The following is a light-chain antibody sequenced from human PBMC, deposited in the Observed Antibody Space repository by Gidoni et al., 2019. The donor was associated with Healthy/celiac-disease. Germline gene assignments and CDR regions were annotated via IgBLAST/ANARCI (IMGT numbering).Light chain of an antibody. CDR3: QQCYSPPFT. CDR2: AAS. J-gene: IGKJ3*01. CDR1: QSSSSY. V-gene: IGKV1-39*01. Sequence: QLTQYPSSLSASVGDRVTITCRASQSSSSYLNWYQHKPVQAPNLLIFAASSLQSGVPLIFSGSRSGTDFTLTISSLQPEDSATYYCQQCYSPPFTFGPXTKVDIK.